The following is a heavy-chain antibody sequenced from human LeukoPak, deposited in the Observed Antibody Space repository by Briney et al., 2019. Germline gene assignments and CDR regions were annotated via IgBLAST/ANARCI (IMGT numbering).Heavy chain of an antibody. Sequence: GGSLRLSCAASGFTFSSYGMHWVRQAPGKGLEWVAFIRYDGSNKYYADSVKGRFTISRDNSKNTLYLQMSSLRVEDTAVYYCAKSRSYTVRDAFEIWGQGTKVTVSS. D-gene: IGHD3-10*01. CDR1: GFTFSSYG. V-gene: IGHV3-30*02. CDR3: AKSRSYTVRDAFEI. CDR2: IRYDGSNK. J-gene: IGHJ3*02.